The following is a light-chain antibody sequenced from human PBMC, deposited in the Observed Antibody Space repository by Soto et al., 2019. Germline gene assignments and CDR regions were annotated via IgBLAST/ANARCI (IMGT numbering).Light chain of an antibody. Sequence: QSALTQPPSASGSPGQSVTISCTGTSSDVGGYNYVSWYQQHPGKAPKLMIYDVSKRPSGVPDRFSGSKSGNTASLTVSGLQAEDDADYYCSSYAGNNIHYVFGTGTKLTVL. CDR1: SSDVGGYNY. CDR2: DVS. J-gene: IGLJ1*01. V-gene: IGLV2-8*01. CDR3: SSYAGNNIHYV.